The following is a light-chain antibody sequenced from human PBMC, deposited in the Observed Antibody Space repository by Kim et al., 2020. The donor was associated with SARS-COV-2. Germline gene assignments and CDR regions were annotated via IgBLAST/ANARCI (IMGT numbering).Light chain of an antibody. CDR3: AAWDDSLSGPV. Sequence: GPRVTISCCGSSSNIGSNYVYWYQQLPGTAPKLLIYGNNQRPSGVPDRFSGSKSGTSASLAISGLRSEDEDDYYCAAWDDSLSGPVFGGGTQLTVL. CDR1: SSNIGSNY. V-gene: IGLV1-47*01. J-gene: IGLJ3*02. CDR2: GNN.